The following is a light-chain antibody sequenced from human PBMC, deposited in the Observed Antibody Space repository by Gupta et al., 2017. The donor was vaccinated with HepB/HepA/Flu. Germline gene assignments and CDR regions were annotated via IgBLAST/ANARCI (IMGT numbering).Light chain of an antibody. CDR2: DDR. Sequence: SYVLPQPPSVSVAPGKTATITCGANNIGSKSVHWYQQKPGQAPVLVVYDDRDRPLGIPERFSGSNSGNTATLTISRVEAGDEADYYCQVWDGDSDHYVFGTGTKVTVL. CDR3: QVWDGDSDHYV. J-gene: IGLJ1*01. CDR1: NIGSKS. V-gene: IGLV3-21*03.